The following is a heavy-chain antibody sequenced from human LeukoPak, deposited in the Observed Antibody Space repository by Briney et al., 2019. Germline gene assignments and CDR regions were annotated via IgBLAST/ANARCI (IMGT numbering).Heavy chain of an antibody. J-gene: IGHJ4*02. CDR1: GFTFSSYA. Sequence: PGGPLRLSCAASGFTFSSYALSWVRQAPGKGLDWVSAISVTSITYYLDSVKGRFTISRDNSKNTLYLQMNSLRAEDSAVYYCAKIRSDTRGWYEFDYWGQGTLVTVSS. CDR3: AKIRSDTRGWYEFDY. CDR2: ISVTSIT. V-gene: IGHV3-23*01. D-gene: IGHD6-19*01.